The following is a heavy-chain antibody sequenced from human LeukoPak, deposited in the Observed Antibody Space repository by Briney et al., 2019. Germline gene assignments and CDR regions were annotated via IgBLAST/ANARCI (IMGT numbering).Heavy chain of an antibody. CDR1: GGSIRSSSYY. J-gene: IGHJ4*02. CDR2: IYYSGST. Sequence: SETLSLTCTVSGGSIRSSSYYWGWIRQPPGKGLEWIGSIYYSGSTYYNPSLKSRVTISVDTSKNQFSLKLSSVTAADTAVYYCARDSSVVATPGYWGQGTLVIVSS. CDR3: ARDSSVVATPGY. V-gene: IGHV4-39*07. D-gene: IGHD5-12*01.